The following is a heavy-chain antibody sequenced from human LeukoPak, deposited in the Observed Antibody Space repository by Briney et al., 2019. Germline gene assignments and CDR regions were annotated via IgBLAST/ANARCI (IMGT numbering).Heavy chain of an antibody. J-gene: IGHJ4*02. Sequence: GASVKVSCKASGYTFTGYYMHWVRQAPGQGLEWMGWINPNSGGTNYAQKVQGRVTMTRDTSISTAYMELSRLRSDHTAVYYGARSPLWAYSSSWYGPLGYWGQGTPVTVSS. V-gene: IGHV1-2*02. D-gene: IGHD6-13*01. CDR1: GYTFTGYY. CDR2: INPNSGGT. CDR3: ARSPLWAYSSSWYGPLGY.